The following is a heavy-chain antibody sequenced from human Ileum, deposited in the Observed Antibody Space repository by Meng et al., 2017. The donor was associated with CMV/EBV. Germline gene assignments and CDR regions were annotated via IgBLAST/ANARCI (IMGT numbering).Heavy chain of an antibody. D-gene: IGHD1-14*01. J-gene: IGHJ5*02. V-gene: IGHV3-7*01. CDR1: GFTFSSYW. CDR3: AREPGGWFDP. CDR2: INQDGSEK. Sequence: GESLKISCAASGFTFSSYWMSWVRQAPGKGLEWVASINQDGSEKYYVVSVKGRFTISRDNAENSLYLQMNSLRAEETAVYYCAREPGGWFDPWGQGTLVTVSS.